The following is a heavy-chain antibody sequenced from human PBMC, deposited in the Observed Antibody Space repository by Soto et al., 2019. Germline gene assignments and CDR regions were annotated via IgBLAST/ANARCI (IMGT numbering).Heavy chain of an antibody. V-gene: IGHV3-33*01. Sequence: QVQLVESGGGVVQPGRSLRLSCAASGFTFSSYGMHWVRQAPGKGLEWVAVIWYDGSNKYYADSVKGRFTISRDNSKNTLYLQMNSLGAEDTAVYYCARHQTAPDYWGQGTLVTVSS. CDR2: IWYDGSNK. D-gene: IGHD2-21*02. CDR1: GFTFSSYG. J-gene: IGHJ4*02. CDR3: ARHQTAPDY.